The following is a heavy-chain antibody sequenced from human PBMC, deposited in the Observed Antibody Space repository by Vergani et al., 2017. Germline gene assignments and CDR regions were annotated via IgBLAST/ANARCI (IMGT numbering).Heavy chain of an antibody. CDR2: IYYSGST. J-gene: IGHJ5*02. CDR1: GGSISSGDYY. Sequence: QVQLQESGPGLVKPSQTLSLTCTVSGGSISSGDYYWSWIRQPPGKGLEWMGYIYYSGSTYYNPSLKSRVTISVDTSKNQFSLKLSSVTAADTAVYYCARKKGYDSRGWYNWFDPWAQGTLVTVSS. D-gene: IGHD6-19*01. CDR3: ARKKGYDSRGWYNWFDP. V-gene: IGHV4-30-4*08.